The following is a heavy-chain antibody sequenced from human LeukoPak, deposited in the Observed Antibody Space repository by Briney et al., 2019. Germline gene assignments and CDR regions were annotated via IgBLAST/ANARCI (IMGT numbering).Heavy chain of an antibody. CDR3: AIWYYYDSSGYYRNFDY. CDR2: INSDGINT. J-gene: IGHJ4*02. Sequence: GGSLRLSCAASGFTFSNYWMHWVRQAPGKGLVWVSRINSDGINTSYADSVKGRFTISRDNAKNTLNLQMNSLRAEDTAVYYCAIWYYYDSSGYYRNFDYWGQGTLVTVSS. CDR1: GFTFSNYW. D-gene: IGHD3-22*01. V-gene: IGHV3-74*01.